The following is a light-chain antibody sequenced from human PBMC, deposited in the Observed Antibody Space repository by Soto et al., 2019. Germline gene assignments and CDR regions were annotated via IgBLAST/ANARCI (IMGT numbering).Light chain of an antibody. Sequence: ESVLTQSPGTLSLSPGERATLSCRASHSVSSSYLAWYQQKPGQAPRLLIYGASSRATGIPDRFSASGSGTDFTLTISRLEPEDFAVYYCQQYGSSPGTFGQGTKVDIK. J-gene: IGKJ1*01. CDR1: HSVSSSY. CDR3: QQYGSSPGT. V-gene: IGKV3-20*01. CDR2: GAS.